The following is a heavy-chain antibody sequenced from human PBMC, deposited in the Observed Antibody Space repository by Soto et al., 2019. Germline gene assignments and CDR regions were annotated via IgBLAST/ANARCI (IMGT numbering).Heavy chain of an antibody. CDR2: IYPSDSDA. D-gene: IGHD3-10*01. CDR3: ARRSGWGPYNWFGP. V-gene: IGHV5-51*01. J-gene: IGHJ5*02. CDR1: GYSFTSYW. Sequence: GESLKISCKGSGYSFTSYWLGWVRQMPGKGLEWMGIIYPSDSDARYSPSFQGQVTTSVDKSINTAYLQWSSLKASDTAMYYCARRSGWGPYNWFGPWGQGTLVTVSS.